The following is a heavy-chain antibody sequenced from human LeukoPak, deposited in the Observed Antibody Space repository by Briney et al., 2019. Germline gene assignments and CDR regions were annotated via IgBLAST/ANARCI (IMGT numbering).Heavy chain of an antibody. CDR1: GGSISSNY. D-gene: IGHD1-26*01. V-gene: IGHV4-59*01. CDR3: ARSRGYFEY. J-gene: IGHJ4*02. CDR2: IYYSGST. Sequence: PSETLSPTCTVSGGSISSNYWSWIRQPPGKGLEWIGYIYYSGSTNYNPSLKSRVTISVDTSKNQFSLKLISVTAADTAVYYCARSRGYFEYWGQGTLVTVSS.